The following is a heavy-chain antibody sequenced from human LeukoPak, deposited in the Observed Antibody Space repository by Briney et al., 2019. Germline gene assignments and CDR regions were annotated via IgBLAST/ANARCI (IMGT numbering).Heavy chain of an antibody. Sequence: PGGSLRLSCAASGFTFDDYAMHWVRQAPGKGLEWVSGISWNSGSIGYADSVKGRFTISRDNAKNSLYLQMNSLRAEDTALYYCAKFESYYDSSGYFDYWGQGTLVTVSS. V-gene: IGHV3-9*01. J-gene: IGHJ4*02. CDR2: ISWNSGSI. CDR1: GFTFDDYA. CDR3: AKFESYYDSSGYFDY. D-gene: IGHD3-22*01.